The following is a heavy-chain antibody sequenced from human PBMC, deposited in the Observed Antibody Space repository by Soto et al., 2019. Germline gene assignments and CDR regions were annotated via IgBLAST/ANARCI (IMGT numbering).Heavy chain of an antibody. Sequence: SETLSLTCAVPGGSIISADSYWFWIRKHPGKGLEWIGYIAYSGHTYYNPSPRSRVTISADTSENKFSLTLMSVTAADTAVYFCARDFERSAIGPWGQGTSVTSPQ. CDR2: IAYSGHT. CDR1: GGSIISADSY. J-gene: IGHJ5*02. D-gene: IGHD3-9*01. CDR3: ARDFERSAIGP. V-gene: IGHV4-31*11.